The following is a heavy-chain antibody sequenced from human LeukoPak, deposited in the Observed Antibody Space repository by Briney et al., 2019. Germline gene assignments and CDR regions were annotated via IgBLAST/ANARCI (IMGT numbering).Heavy chain of an antibody. CDR1: GGSISSTRYY. V-gene: IGHV4-39*07. J-gene: IGHJ5*02. Sequence: PSETLSLTCTVSGGSISSTRYYWGWIRQPPGKGLEWIGSMYYSGSTYYNPSLKSRVTISVDTSKNQFSLKLSSVTAADTAVYYCARAQKVAATWFDPWGQGTLVTVSS. CDR3: ARAQKVAATWFDP. D-gene: IGHD2-15*01. CDR2: MYYSGST.